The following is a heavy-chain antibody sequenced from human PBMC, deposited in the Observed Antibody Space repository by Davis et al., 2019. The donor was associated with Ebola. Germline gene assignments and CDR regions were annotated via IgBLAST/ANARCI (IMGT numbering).Heavy chain of an antibody. CDR2: IYYSGST. V-gene: IGHV4-59*08. CDR3: ARHRTAALPPFDY. J-gene: IGHJ4*02. D-gene: IGHD6-13*01. CDR1: GGSISSYY. Sequence: PSETLSLTCTVSGGSISSYYWSWIRQPPGKGLEWIGYIYYSGSTNYNPSLKSRVTISVDTSKNQFSLKLSSVTAADTAVYYCARHRTAALPPFDYWGQGTLVTVSS.